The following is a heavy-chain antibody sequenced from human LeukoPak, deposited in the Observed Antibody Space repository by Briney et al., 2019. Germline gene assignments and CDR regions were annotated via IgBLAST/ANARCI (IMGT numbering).Heavy chain of an antibody. Sequence: GGSLRLSCAASGFTFSSYSMNWVRQAPGKGLEWVSSISSSSSYIYYADSVKGRFTISRDNAKNSLYLQMNSLRAEDTAVYYCARDCSGGSCYFDYWGQGTLVTVSS. CDR2: ISSSSSYI. CDR3: ARDCSGGSCYFDY. V-gene: IGHV3-21*01. D-gene: IGHD2-15*01. CDR1: GFTFSSYS. J-gene: IGHJ4*02.